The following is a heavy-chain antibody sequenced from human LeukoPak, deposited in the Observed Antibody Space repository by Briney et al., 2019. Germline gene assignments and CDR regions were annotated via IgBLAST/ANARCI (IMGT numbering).Heavy chain of an antibody. V-gene: IGHV3-66*01. Sequence: GGSLRLSCAASGFTVSSNYMSWVRQAPGKGLEWVSVIYSGGSTYYADSVKGRFTISRDNSNNTLYLQMNSLRAEDTAVYYCARDGSRSAVAGRLYGMDVWGQGTTVTVSS. CDR3: ARDGSRSAVAGRLYGMDV. J-gene: IGHJ6*02. CDR2: IYSGGST. CDR1: GFTVSSNY. D-gene: IGHD6-19*01.